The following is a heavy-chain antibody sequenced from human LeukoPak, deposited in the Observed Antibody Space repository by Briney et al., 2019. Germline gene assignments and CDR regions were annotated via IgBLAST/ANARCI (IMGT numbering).Heavy chain of an antibody. CDR2: INHSGST. CDR1: GESFSGYY. Sequence: SETLSLTCAVYGESFSGYYWSWIRQPPGKGLEWIGEINHSGSTNYNPSLKSRVTISVDTSENQFSLKLSSVSAADTAVYYCARGDSSGYYYDAFDIWGQGTMVTVSS. V-gene: IGHV4-34*01. D-gene: IGHD3-22*01. J-gene: IGHJ3*02. CDR3: ARGDSSGYYYDAFDI.